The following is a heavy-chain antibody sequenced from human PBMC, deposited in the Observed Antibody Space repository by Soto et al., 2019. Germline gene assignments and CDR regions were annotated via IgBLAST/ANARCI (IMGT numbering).Heavy chain of an antibody. CDR2: FSLSGTT. Sequence: SETLSLTCTVSGASITGTSYWSWIRQPAGRGLEWIGRFSLSGTTNYNPSLRSRVTMSADVSKNQFSLRLTSVTAADTALYYCARGMTPPGAPAWYYFDSWGQGTLVTVSS. CDR3: ARGMTPPGAPAWYYFDS. J-gene: IGHJ4*02. CDR1: GASITGTSY. V-gene: IGHV4-4*07. D-gene: IGHD2-8*02.